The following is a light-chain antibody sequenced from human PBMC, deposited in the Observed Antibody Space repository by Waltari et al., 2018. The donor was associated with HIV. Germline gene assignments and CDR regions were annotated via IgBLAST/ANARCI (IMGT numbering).Light chain of an antibody. CDR1: QNLLDSHGYNY. Sequence: DIVMTRSPLSLPVTPGEPASISCRSSQNLLDSHGYNYLDWYLQKPGQSPQLLIYLGSNRASGVPDRFSGSGSGTDFTLKISRVEAEDVGIYYCMQGLQTPQVTFGGGTKVEIK. CDR3: MQGLQTPQVT. CDR2: LGS. J-gene: IGKJ4*01. V-gene: IGKV2-28*01.